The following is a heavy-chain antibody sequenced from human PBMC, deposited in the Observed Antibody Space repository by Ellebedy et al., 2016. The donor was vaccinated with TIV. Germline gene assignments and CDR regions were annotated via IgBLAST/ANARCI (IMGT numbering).Heavy chain of an antibody. CDR3: ATSLVGAPVLGADY. Sequence: GESLKISCAASGFTFTTYWMHWVRQAPGKGLIWVSRLNGDGSWPSYADSVKDRFTISRDNYHSILYLQMNSLRVEDSAVYYCATSLVGAPVLGADYWGRGTLVTVSS. V-gene: IGHV3-74*01. CDR2: LNGDGSWP. D-gene: IGHD1-26*01. J-gene: IGHJ4*02. CDR1: GFTFTTYW.